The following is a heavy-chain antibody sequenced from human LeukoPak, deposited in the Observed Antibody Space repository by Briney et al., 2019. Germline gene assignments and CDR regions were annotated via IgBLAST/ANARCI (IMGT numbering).Heavy chain of an antibody. J-gene: IGHJ4*02. CDR3: ARQDGSGSYYKMRLDY. D-gene: IGHD3-10*01. CDR2: IYHSGST. Sequence: SETLSLTCTVSGGSISSSYYWCWIRQPPGKGLEWIGNIYHSGSTYYNPSLKSRVTISVDTSKNQFSLKLSSVTAADTAVYYCARQDGSGSYYKMRLDYWGQGTLVTVSS. CDR1: GGSISSSYY. V-gene: IGHV4-39*01.